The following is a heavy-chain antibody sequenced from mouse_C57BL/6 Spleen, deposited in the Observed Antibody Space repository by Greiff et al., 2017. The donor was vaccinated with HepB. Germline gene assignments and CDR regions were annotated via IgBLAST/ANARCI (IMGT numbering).Heavy chain of an antibody. D-gene: IGHD1-1*01. CDR2: IDPENGDT. CDR1: GFNIKDDY. Sequence: EVKLMESGAELVRPGASVKLSCTASGFNIKDDYMHWVKQRPEQGLEWIGWIDPENGDTEYASKFQGKATITADTSSNTAYLQLSSLTSEDTAVYYCTTDYYGSRAMDYWGQGTSVTVSS. V-gene: IGHV14-4*01. J-gene: IGHJ4*01. CDR3: TTDYYGSRAMDY.